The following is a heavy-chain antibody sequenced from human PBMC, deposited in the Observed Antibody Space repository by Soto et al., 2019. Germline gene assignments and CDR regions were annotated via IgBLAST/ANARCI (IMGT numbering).Heavy chain of an antibody. CDR2: IYYSGST. D-gene: IGHD2-2*01. J-gene: IGHJ6*02. Sequence: SETLSLTCTVSGGSISSGGYYWSWIRQHPGKGLEWIGYIYYSGSTYYNPSLKSRVTISVDTSKNQFSLKLSSVTATDTAVYYCARDNLNLGYCSSTSCPYYGMDVWGQGTTVTVSS. V-gene: IGHV4-31*03. CDR1: GGSISSGGYY. CDR3: ARDNLNLGYCSSTSCPYYGMDV.